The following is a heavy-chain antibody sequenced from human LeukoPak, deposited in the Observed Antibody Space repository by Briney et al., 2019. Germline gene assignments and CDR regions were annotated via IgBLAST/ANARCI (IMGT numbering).Heavy chain of an antibody. CDR2: IIPILGIA. V-gene: IGHV1-69*04. J-gene: IGHJ4*02. Sequence: GASVKVSCKASGGTFSSYAISWVRQAPGQGLEWMGRIIPILGIANYAQKFQGRVTITADKSTSTAYMELSGLRSEDTAVYYCAREKFEGHYYDSSGYYHDYWGQGALVTVSS. CDR1: GGTFSSYA. D-gene: IGHD3-22*01. CDR3: AREKFEGHYYDSSGYYHDY.